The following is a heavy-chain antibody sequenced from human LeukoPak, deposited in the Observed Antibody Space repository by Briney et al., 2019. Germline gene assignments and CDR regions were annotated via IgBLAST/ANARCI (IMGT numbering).Heavy chain of an antibody. D-gene: IGHD1-14*01. V-gene: IGHV2-5*02. CDR1: GFSLTTSGVD. CDR3: AHYETGFDY. J-gene: IGHJ4*02. Sequence: SGPTLVNPTQTLTLTCTFSGFSLTTSGVDVGWIRQPPGKALEWLTLIYWDGDKRNSPSLKNRLAITKDTSKNQVVLTMTNMDPVDTATYYCAHYETGFDYWGQGTLVTVSS. CDR2: IYWDGDK.